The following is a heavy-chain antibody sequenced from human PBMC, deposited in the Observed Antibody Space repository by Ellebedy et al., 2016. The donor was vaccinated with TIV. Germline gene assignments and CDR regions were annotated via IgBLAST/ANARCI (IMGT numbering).Heavy chain of an antibody. CDR1: GFTFDDYA. CDR3: AKDRGLVRGDFVDY. Sequence: GESLKISCAASGFTFDDYAMHWVRQAPGKGLEWVSLISGDGGSTYYADSVKGRFTISRDNSKNSLYLQMNSLRTEDTALYYCAKDRGLVRGDFVDYWGQGTLVTVSS. V-gene: IGHV3-43*02. J-gene: IGHJ4*02. CDR2: ISGDGGST. D-gene: IGHD6-19*01.